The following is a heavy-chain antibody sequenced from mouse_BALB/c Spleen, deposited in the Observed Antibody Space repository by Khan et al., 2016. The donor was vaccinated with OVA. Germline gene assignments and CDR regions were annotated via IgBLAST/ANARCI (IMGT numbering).Heavy chain of an antibody. J-gene: IGHJ4*01. V-gene: IGHV3-2*02. CDR3: ARGNYYGYAMDY. CDR1: GYSITSNYA. CDR2: ISYSGST. Sequence: EVQLQELGPGLVKPSQSLSLTCTVTGYSITSNYAWNWIRQFPGNKLEWMGYISYSGSTNYKPSLKSRISITRDTSKNQFFLQLNSVTTEDTATYYCARGNYYGYAMDYWGQGTSITVSS. D-gene: IGHD1-1*01.